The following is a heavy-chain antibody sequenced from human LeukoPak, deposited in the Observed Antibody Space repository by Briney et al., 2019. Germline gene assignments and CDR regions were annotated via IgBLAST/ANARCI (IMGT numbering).Heavy chain of an antibody. CDR2: ISNNGGYT. D-gene: IGHD5-12*01. Sequence: GGSLRLSCAASGFTFSSSAMSWVRQAPGKGLEWVSAISNNGGYTYYADSVQGRFTISRDNSKNTLYLQMNSLRAEDTAVYYCARDVDETYFDYWGQGTLVTVSS. CDR3: ARDVDETYFDY. J-gene: IGHJ4*02. V-gene: IGHV3-23*01. CDR1: GFTFSSSA.